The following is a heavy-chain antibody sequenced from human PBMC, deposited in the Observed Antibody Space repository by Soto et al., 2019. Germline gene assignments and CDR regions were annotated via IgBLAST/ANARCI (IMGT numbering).Heavy chain of an antibody. Sequence: SVKVSCKASGGTFSSYAISWVRQAPGQRLEWMGGIIPIFGTANYAQKFQGRVTITADESTSTPYMELSSLRSEDTAVYYCARSKNPTYYYDSSGYYRFDYWGQGTLVTVSS. CDR3: ARSKNPTYYYDSSGYYRFDY. D-gene: IGHD3-22*01. V-gene: IGHV1-69*13. CDR2: IIPIFGTA. J-gene: IGHJ4*02. CDR1: GGTFSSYA.